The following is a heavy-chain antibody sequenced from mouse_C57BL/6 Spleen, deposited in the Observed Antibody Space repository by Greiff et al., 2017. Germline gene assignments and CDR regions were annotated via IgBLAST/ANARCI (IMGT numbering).Heavy chain of an antibody. CDR1: GYSITSGYY. CDR2: ISYDGSN. J-gene: IGHJ3*01. D-gene: IGHD3-2*02. Sequence: DVQLQESGPGLVKPSQSLSLTCSVTGYSITSGYYWNWNRQFPGNKLEWMGYISYDGSNNYNPSLKNRISITRDTSKNQFFLKLNSVTTEDTATYYCARETAQATYAYWGQGTLVTVSA. V-gene: IGHV3-6*01. CDR3: ARETAQATYAY.